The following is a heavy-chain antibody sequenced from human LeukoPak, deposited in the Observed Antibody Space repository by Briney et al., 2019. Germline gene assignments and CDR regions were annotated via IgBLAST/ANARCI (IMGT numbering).Heavy chain of an antibody. J-gene: IGHJ4*02. V-gene: IGHV3-7*01. CDR1: GFIFSNFW. D-gene: IGHD5-18*01. CDR3: ARVLYFRENSYAGPFDQ. Sequence: GGSLRLSCEASGFIFSNFWMSWVRQAPGKGLEWVANIREDGSEAYYVDFVRGRFTISRDNDKNSLHLQMNSLRVEDTAVYYCARVLYFRENSYAGPFDQWGQGTLVTVSS. CDR2: IREDGSEA.